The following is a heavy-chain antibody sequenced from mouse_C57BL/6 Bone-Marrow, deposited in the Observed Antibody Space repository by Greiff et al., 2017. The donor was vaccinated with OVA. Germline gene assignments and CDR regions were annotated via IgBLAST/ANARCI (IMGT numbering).Heavy chain of an antibody. CDR1: GYTFTSYT. J-gene: IGHJ1*03. D-gene: IGHD1-1*01. CDR3: ARRTTEYVDV. V-gene: IGHV1-4*01. Sequence: QVQLQQSGAELARPGASVKMSCKASGYTFTSYTMHWVKQRPGQGLEWIGYINTSSGYTKYNQKFKDKATLTADKSSRTAYMQLSSLTSEDSAVYYCARRTTEYVDVWGTGTTVTVSS. CDR2: INTSSGYT.